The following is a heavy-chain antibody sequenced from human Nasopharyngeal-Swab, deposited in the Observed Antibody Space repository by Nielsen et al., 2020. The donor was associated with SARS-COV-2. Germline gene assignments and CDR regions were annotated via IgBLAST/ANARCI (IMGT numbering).Heavy chain of an antibody. CDR1: GGTFSSYA. CDR3: ARSGYSNSDIDY. CDR2: IIPIFGTA. J-gene: IGHJ4*02. Sequence: SVTVSCQASGGTFSSYAISWVRQAPGQGLEWMGGIIPIFGTADYAQKFQDRVTITADESTSTAYMELSSLRSEDTAVYYCARSGYSNSDIDYWGQGTLVTVSS. D-gene: IGHD6-6*01. V-gene: IGHV1-69*13.